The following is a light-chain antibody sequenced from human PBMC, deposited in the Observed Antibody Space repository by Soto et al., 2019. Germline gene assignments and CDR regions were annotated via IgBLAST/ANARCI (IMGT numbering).Light chain of an antibody. CDR3: QQYGSSPIS. CDR2: DAS. CDR1: QNIRSNY. V-gene: IGKV3-20*01. J-gene: IGKJ5*01. Sequence: ETVLTQSPGTLSLSPGERATLSCRASQNIRSNYLAWYQQKPGQAPRLLISDASTRAAGIPDRLSGSGSGTDFTLTISRLEPEDFAVYYCQQYGSSPISFGQGTRLEIK.